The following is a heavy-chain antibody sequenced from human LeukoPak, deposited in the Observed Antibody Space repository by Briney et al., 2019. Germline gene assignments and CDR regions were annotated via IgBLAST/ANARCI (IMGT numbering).Heavy chain of an antibody. CDR2: IKPDGNEK. D-gene: IGHD3-10*01. J-gene: IGHJ4*02. V-gene: IGHV3-7*01. Sequence: GGSLRLSCAASGFTFSSYWMTWVRQAPGQGLEWVADIKPDGNEKNYVDSVKGRFTVSRDNAEHSLFLQMNSLRAEDTAVYYCARVRHYFGSGTSPLAYWGQGTLVIVSS. CDR3: ARVRHYFGSGTSPLAY. CDR1: GFTFSSYW.